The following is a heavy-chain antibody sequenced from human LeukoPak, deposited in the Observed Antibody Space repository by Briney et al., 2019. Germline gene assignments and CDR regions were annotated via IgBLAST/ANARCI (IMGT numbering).Heavy chain of an antibody. CDR3: ARVSAWGNRNLADDFWSGYITRDYSRFDY. Sequence: PSETLSLTCTVSGGSISSSSYYWGWIRQPPGKGLEWIGSIYYSGSTYYNPSLKSRVTISVDTSKNQFSLKLSSVTAADTAVYYCARVSAWGNRNLADDFWSGYITRDYSRFDYWGQGTLVTVSS. V-gene: IGHV4-39*07. J-gene: IGHJ4*02. CDR1: GGSISSSSYY. CDR2: IYYSGST. D-gene: IGHD3-3*01.